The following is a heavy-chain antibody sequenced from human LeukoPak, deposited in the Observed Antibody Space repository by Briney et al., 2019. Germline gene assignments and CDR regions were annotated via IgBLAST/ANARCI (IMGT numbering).Heavy chain of an antibody. D-gene: IGHD2-2*01. CDR2: TYYKSTWYN. Sequence: SQTLSLTCVISGDSVSSNSAAWNWIRQSPSRGLEWLGRTYYKSTWYNDYAVSVRGRITVNPDTSKNQFSLHLNSVTPEDTAVYYCARRLTQYDCFDPWGQGILVTVSS. CDR1: GDSVSSNSAA. CDR3: ARRLTQYDCFDP. J-gene: IGHJ5*02. V-gene: IGHV6-1*01.